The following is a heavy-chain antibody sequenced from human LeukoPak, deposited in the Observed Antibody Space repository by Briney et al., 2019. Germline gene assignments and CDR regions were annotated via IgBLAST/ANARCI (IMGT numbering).Heavy chain of an antibody. CDR3: ASPPIDYYYGMDV. V-gene: IGHV4-39*01. CDR2: IYYSGST. Sequence: SETLSLTCTVSGGSISSSSYYWGWIRHPPGKGLEWIGSIYYSGSTYYNPSLKSRVTISVDTSKNQFSLKLSSVTAADTAVYYCASPPIDYYYGMDVWGQGTTVTVSS. J-gene: IGHJ6*02. CDR1: GGSISSSSYY.